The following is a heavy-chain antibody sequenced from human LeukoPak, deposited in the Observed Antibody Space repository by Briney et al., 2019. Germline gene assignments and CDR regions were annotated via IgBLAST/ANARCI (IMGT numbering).Heavy chain of an antibody. J-gene: IGHJ4*02. CDR3: ARDLPSDY. CDR2: TRNKANSDTT. Sequence: AGGSLRLSCAASGFTFSDYYMDWVRQAPGKGLEWVGRTRNKANSDTTEYAASVKGRFTISRDDSKNSPYLQMNSLKTEDTAMYYCARDLPSDYWGQGTLVTVSS. CDR1: GFTFSDYY. V-gene: IGHV3-72*01.